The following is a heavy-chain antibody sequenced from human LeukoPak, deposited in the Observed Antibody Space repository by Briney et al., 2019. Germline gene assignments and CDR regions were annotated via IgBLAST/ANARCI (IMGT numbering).Heavy chain of an antibody. CDR1: GFTFSSYA. J-gene: IGHJ3*02. Sequence: GGSLRLSCAASGFTFSSYAMSWVRQAPGKGLEWVSAMSGSGGSTYYADSVKGRFTISRDSSKNTLYLQMNSLRAEDTAVYYCVKDLVEGDSSGYYYNAFDIWGQGTMVTVSS. CDR2: MSGSGGST. D-gene: IGHD3-22*01. V-gene: IGHV3-23*01. CDR3: VKDLVEGDSSGYYYNAFDI.